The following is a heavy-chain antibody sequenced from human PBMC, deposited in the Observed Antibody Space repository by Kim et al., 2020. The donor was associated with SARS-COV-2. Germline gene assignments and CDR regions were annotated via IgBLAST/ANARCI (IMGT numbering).Heavy chain of an antibody. J-gene: IGHJ5*02. D-gene: IGHD3-22*01. CDR1: GGSISSYY. CDR2: IYYSGST. Sequence: SETLSLTCTVSGGSISSYYWSWIRQPPGKGLEWIGYIYYSGSTNYNPSLKSRVTISVDTSKNQFSLKLSSVTAADPAVYYCARDGRHASSGYYGPCFDPWGQGTLVTVSS. V-gene: IGHV4-59*13. CDR3: ARDGRHASSGYYGPCFDP.